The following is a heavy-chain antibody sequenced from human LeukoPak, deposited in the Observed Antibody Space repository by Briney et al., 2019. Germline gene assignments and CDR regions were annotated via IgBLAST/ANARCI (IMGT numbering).Heavy chain of an antibody. V-gene: IGHV1-8*03. CDR2: MNPKSGNT. CDR3: ARTNLDCKNGVCYDY. Sequence: ASVKVSCKASGYTFTSYDINWVRQATGQGLEWMGWMNPKSGNTGHAQKFQGRVTITRDTSISTVYMELSSLRSEDTAVYYCARTNLDCKNGVCYDYWGQGTPVTVSS. J-gene: IGHJ4*02. D-gene: IGHD2-8*01. CDR1: GYTFTSYD.